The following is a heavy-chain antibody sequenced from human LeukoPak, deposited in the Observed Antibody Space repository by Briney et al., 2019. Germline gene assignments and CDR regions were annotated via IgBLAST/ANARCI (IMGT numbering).Heavy chain of an antibody. V-gene: IGHV3-53*01. Sequence: PGGSLRLSCAASGFTFSSYGMHWVRQAPGKGLEWVSVIYSGGSTYYADSVKGRFTISRDSSKNTLYLQMNSLRAEDTAVYYCARDSLGMSTLDSWGQGTLVTVSS. CDR3: ARDSLGMSTLDS. D-gene: IGHD5/OR15-5a*01. CDR1: GFTFSSYG. CDR2: IYSGGST. J-gene: IGHJ4*02.